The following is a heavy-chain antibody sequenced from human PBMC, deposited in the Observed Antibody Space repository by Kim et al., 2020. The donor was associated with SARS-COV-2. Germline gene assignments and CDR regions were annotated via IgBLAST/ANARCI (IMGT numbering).Heavy chain of an antibody. V-gene: IGHV4-34*01. Sequence: SETLSLTCTVQGGSFSGYYWTWIRQKAGKGLEWVGEIDDDGGSNYNPSLKRRLTVSIDRSKNQFSLRLTTLTAADTAVYFCAGGWRRWVGGKIGRDTEYQSRVGIDVWGQGTTV. CDR3: AGGWRRWVGGKIGRDTEYQSRVGIDV. CDR2: IDDDGGS. J-gene: IGHJ6*02. D-gene: IGHD3-16*01. CDR1: GGSFSGYY.